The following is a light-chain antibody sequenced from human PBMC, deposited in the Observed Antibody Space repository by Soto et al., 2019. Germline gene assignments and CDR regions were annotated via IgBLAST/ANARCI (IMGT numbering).Light chain of an antibody. Sequence: QSVLTQPPSASGTPGQRVTISCSGSSSNIGSNTVNWYQQLPGTAPKLLIYSNDQRPSGVPDRFSGSKSGTSASLAISGFQSEDEADYYCAAWGASLNGWVFGGGTKLTVL. CDR2: SND. CDR1: SSNIGSNT. J-gene: IGLJ3*02. CDR3: AAWGASLNGWV. V-gene: IGLV1-44*01.